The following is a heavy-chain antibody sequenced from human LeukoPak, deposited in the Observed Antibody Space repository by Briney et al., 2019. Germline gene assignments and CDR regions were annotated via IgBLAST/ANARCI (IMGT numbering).Heavy chain of an antibody. CDR3: ASPLVEELAVAYYYYYMDV. D-gene: IGHD6-19*01. CDR2: IYYSGST. J-gene: IGHJ6*03. V-gene: IGHV4-39*01. CDR1: GGSISSSSYY. Sequence: KPSETLSLTRTVSGGSISSSSYYWGWIRQPPGKGLEWIGSIYYSGSTYYNPSLKSRVTISVDTSKNQFSLKLSSVTAADTAVYYCASPLVEELAVAYYYYYMDVWGKGTTVTVSS.